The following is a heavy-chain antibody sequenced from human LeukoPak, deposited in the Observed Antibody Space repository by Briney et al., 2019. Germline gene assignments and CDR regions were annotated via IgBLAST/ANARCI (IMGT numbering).Heavy chain of an antibody. CDR3: ARDTDYDILTGSINY. Sequence: AGGSLRLSCAASGFTFSSYWMNWVRQAPGKGLEWVANIKQDGSEKYYVDSVKGRFTISRDNAKNSLYLQMNSLRAEDTAVYYCARDTDYDILTGSINYWGQGTLVTVSS. V-gene: IGHV3-7*03. CDR2: IKQDGSEK. J-gene: IGHJ4*02. D-gene: IGHD3-9*01. CDR1: GFTFSSYW.